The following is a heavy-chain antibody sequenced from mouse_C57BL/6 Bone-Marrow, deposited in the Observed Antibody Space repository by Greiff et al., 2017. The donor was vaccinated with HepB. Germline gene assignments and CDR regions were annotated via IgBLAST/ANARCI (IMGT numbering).Heavy chain of an antibody. CDR1: GFTFSDYY. J-gene: IGHJ2*01. V-gene: IGHV5-16*01. D-gene: IGHD1-1*01. CDR3: ARGGDYGSSFPYFDY. CDR2: INYDGSST. Sequence: EVMLVESEGGLVQPGSSMKLSCTASGFTFSDYYMAWVRQVPEKGLEWVANINYDGSSTYYLDSLKSRFIISRDNAKNILYLQMSSLKSEDTATYYCARGGDYGSSFPYFDYWGQGTTLTVSS.